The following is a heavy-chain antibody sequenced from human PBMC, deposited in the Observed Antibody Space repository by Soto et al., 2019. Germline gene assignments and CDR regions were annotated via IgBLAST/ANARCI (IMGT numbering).Heavy chain of an antibody. CDR1: GFTFSSYG. CDR2: ISHDGRTK. D-gene: IGHD1-26*01. Sequence: QVQLVESGGGVVQSGRSLRLSCAASGFTFSSYGMHWVRQAPGKGLEWVAVISHDGRTKYYADSVTGRFTISRDNSKNTLDLQMNSLGVEDTALYYCAKEGSRDWPPYGYHYGMDVGGQGTTVTVSS. CDR3: AKEGSRDWPPYGYHYGMDV. V-gene: IGHV3-30*18. J-gene: IGHJ6*02.